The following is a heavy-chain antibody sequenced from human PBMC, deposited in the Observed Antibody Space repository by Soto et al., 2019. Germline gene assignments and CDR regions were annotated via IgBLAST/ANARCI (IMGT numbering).Heavy chain of an antibody. CDR3: AKALRKQGILEWLFYYYYGMDV. Sequence: PGGSLRLSCAASGFTFSSYGMHWVRQAPGKGLEWVAVISYDGSNKYYADSVKGRFTISRDNSKNTLYLQMNSLRAEDTAVYYCAKALRKQGILEWLFYYYYGMDVWGQGTTVIVSS. CDR1: GFTFSSYG. J-gene: IGHJ6*01. V-gene: IGHV3-30*18. D-gene: IGHD3-3*01. CDR2: ISYDGSNK.